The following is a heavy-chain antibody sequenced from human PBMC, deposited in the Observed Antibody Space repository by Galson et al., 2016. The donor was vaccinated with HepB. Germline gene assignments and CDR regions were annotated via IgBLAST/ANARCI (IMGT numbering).Heavy chain of an antibody. Sequence: SVKVSCKASGYTFTDYYIHWVRQAPGNGLEWMGWMNPNNGGTYYVQKFPGRVTMTRDTSIRTAYMELKRLGSADTAGYYCARVGVLGVPGYWGQGTLSPSPQ. CDR3: ARVGVLGVPGY. J-gene: IGHJ4*02. CDR2: MNPNNGGT. D-gene: IGHD3-16*01. CDR1: GYTFTDYY. V-gene: IGHV1-2*02.